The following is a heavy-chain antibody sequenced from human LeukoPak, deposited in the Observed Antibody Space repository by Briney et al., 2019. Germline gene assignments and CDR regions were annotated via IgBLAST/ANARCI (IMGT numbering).Heavy chain of an antibody. D-gene: IGHD5-18*01. V-gene: IGHV3-23*01. CDR2: ITGCGART. J-gene: IGHJ4*02. Sequence: PGGSLRLSCAASGFIFSNYGKHWVRQAPGKGLEWVSGITGCGARTYYADSVKGRFTISRDDSKKTLYLQMNSLRAEDTAIYYCAKPGLALYSHGYGGDYFDSWGQGTLVTVSS. CDR3: AKPGLALYSHGYGGDYFDS. CDR1: GFIFSNYG.